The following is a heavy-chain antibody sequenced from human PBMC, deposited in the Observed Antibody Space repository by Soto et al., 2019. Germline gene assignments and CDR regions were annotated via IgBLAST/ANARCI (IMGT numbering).Heavy chain of an antibody. V-gene: IGHV3-33*01. CDR2: IWYDGSNK. CDR3: ARGREQQLAIDY. Sequence: GGSLRLSCAASGFTFSSYGMHWVRQAPGKGLEWVAVIWYDGSNKYYADSVKGRFTISRDNSKNTLYLQMNSLRAEDTAVYYCARGREQQLAIDYWGQGTLVTVSS. CDR1: GFTFSSYG. D-gene: IGHD6-13*01. J-gene: IGHJ4*02.